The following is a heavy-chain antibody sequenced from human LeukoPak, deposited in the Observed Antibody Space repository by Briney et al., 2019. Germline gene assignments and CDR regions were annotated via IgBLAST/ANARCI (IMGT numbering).Heavy chain of an antibody. CDR2: INPIFGTA. CDR3: ASAAVAGTLDY. Sequence: ASVKVSCKASGGTFSSYAISWVRQAPGQGLEWMGGINPIFGTANYAQKFQGRVTITADESTSTAYMELSSLRSEDTAVYYCASAAVAGTLDYWGQGTLVTVSS. CDR1: GGTFSSYA. V-gene: IGHV1-69*13. J-gene: IGHJ4*02. D-gene: IGHD6-19*01.